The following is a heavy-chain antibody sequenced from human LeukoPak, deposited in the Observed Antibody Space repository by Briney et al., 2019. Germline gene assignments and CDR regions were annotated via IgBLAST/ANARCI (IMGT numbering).Heavy chain of an antibody. D-gene: IGHD6-13*01. V-gene: IGHV3-23*01. Sequence: GGSLRLSCAASGFTFSSYAMSWVRQAPGKGLEWVSAISGRGGSTYYADSVKGRFTISRDNPKNTLYLQMNSLRAEDTAVYYCAKDRGSSSYYYYGMDVWGQGTTVTVSS. CDR3: AKDRGSSSYYYYGMDV. J-gene: IGHJ6*02. CDR1: GFTFSSYA. CDR2: ISGRGGST.